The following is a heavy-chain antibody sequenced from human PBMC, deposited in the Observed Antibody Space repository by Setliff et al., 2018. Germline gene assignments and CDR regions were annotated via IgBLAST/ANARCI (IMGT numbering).Heavy chain of an antibody. CDR3: ARGKLGVVAAGGKFCAMDV. V-gene: IGHV1-69*13. CDR1: GGTFSNYG. Sequence: AASVKVSCKASGGTFSNYGITWVRQAPGQGLEWMGGIIPMFRSGNYPQRFQGRVTITADESTSTVYMELTSLRVEDTAVYYCARGKLGVVAAGGKFCAMDVWGQGTAVTVSS. D-gene: IGHD6-13*01. CDR2: IIPMFRSG. J-gene: IGHJ6*02.